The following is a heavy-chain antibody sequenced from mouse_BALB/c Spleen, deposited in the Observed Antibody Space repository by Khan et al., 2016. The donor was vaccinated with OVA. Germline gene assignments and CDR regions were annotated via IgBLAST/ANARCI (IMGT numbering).Heavy chain of an antibody. Sequence: QVQLKESGPGLVAPSQSLSITCTVSGFSLTDYAVSWIRQPPGKGLEWLGVIWDGGSKYYNSVLKSRLSISKDNSKSQVFLKMNSLQTDDTAMYYCAKDPPYYGLDYWGQGTSVTVSS. J-gene: IGHJ4*01. V-gene: IGHV2-6-5*01. CDR2: IWDGGSK. CDR3: AKDPPYYGLDY. CDR1: GFSLTDYA.